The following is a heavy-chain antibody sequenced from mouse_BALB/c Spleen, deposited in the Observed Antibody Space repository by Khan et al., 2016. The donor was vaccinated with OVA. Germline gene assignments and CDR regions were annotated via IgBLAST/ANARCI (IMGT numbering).Heavy chain of an antibody. V-gene: IGHV9-3-1*01. J-gene: IGHJ4*01. D-gene: IGHD2-10*01. CDR3: RRTPYFCYTLAH. CDR1: GYTFTNYG. CDR2: INTYTGEP. Sequence: QIQLVQSGPELKKPGETVKISCKASGYTFTNYGMNWVKQSPGKALKWMGWINTYTGEPTYADDFKGRFAFSLETSASTAYLQINNLTTEDTATYFCRRTPYFCYTLAHWGQGTSGTVSS.